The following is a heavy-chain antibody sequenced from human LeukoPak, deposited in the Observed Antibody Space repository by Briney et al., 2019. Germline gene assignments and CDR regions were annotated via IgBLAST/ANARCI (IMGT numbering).Heavy chain of an antibody. V-gene: IGHV4-34*01. J-gene: IGHJ4*02. CDR1: GGSFYGYY. Sequence: SETLSLTCVVNGGSFYGYYWTWIRRPPGKGLEWIGDINRGGSTNYNPSLKSRVTISVDTSKNQFSLKLSSVTAADTAVYYCARSRYYYDSSGSSVESDYWGQGTLVTVSS. CDR2: INRGGST. D-gene: IGHD3-22*01. CDR3: ARSRYYYDSSGSSVESDY.